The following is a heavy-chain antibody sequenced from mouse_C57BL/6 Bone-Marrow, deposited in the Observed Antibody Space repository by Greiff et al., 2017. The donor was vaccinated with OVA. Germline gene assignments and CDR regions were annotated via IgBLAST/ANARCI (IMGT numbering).Heavy chain of an antibody. D-gene: IGHD1-1*01. CDR3: ARRITPFDY. Sequence: EVKLVESGGGLVKPGGSLKLSCEASGFTFSSYTMSWVRQTPEKRLEWVATISGGGGNTYYPDSVKGRFTISRDNAKNTLYLQMSSLRSEDTALYYCARRITPFDYWGQGTTLTVSS. CDR1: GFTFSSYT. CDR2: ISGGGGNT. J-gene: IGHJ2*01. V-gene: IGHV5-9*01.